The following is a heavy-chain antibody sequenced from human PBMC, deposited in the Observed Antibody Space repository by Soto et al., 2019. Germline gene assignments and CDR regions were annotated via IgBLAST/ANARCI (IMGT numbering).Heavy chain of an antibody. J-gene: IGHJ4*02. Sequence: SVKVSCKASGGTFSTYAFNWVRQAPGQGLEWMGAIAPMFGTANYAQRFQGRVTISEDESKTTVYMELGSLTYDDTAVYYCARPKASGLFWGQGSLVTVYS. CDR1: GGTFSTYA. CDR2: IAPMFGTA. V-gene: IGHV1-69*13. CDR3: ARPKASGLF.